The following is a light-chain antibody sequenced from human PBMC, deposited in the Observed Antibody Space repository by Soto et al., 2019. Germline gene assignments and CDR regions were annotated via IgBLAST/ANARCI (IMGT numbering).Light chain of an antibody. CDR1: SSNNGSNY. Sequence: QSVLTQPPSASGTPGQKVTISCSGSSSNNGSNYVYWYQQLPGTAPKILIYKKKQRPSGVPERLSGSKSGNSTSLAISRLRSEDEADYYCAAWDDSLSGSVFGTGTKVTVL. V-gene: IGLV1-47*01. CDR3: AAWDDSLSGSV. CDR2: KKK. J-gene: IGLJ1*01.